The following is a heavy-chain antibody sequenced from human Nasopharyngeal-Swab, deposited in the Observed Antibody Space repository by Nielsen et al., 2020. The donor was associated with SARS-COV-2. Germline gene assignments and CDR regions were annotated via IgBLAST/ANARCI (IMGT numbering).Heavy chain of an antibody. J-gene: IGHJ4*02. CDR2: IWYDGSNK. CDR1: GFTFSSHG. Sequence: GESLKIPCAAFGFTFSSHGMPWVRQAPGKGLEWVAVIWYDGSNKYYADSVKGRFTISRDNSKNTLYLQMNSRRAEDTAVYYCARDRDLRLPDYWGQGTLVTVSS. CDR3: ARDRDLRLPDY. V-gene: IGHV3-33*01.